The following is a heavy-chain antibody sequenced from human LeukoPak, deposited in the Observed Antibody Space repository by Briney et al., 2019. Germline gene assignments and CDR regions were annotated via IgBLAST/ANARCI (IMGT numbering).Heavy chain of an antibody. V-gene: IGHV1-2*02. Sequence: EASVKVSCKAPGYTFTGYYMHWVRQAPGQGLEWMGWINPNSGGTNYAQKFQGRVTMTRDTSISTAYMELSRLRSDDTAAYYCARDQDYSVDYWGQGTLVTVSS. J-gene: IGHJ4*02. D-gene: IGHD2-15*01. CDR1: GYTFTGYY. CDR3: ARDQDYSVDY. CDR2: INPNSGGT.